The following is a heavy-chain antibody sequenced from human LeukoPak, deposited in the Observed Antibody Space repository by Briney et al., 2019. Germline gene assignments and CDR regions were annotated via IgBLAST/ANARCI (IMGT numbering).Heavy chain of an antibody. CDR3: ARAGDAFDL. Sequence: GGSLRLSCAAPGFTFSSYGMHWVRQAPGKGLEWVAVIWYDGSDEYYTDSVKGRFTIFRDNSKNTLYLQMNSLRAEDTAIYYCARAGDAFDLWGQGTMVIVSS. CDR2: IWYDGSDE. CDR1: GFTFSSYG. J-gene: IGHJ3*01. V-gene: IGHV3-33*01.